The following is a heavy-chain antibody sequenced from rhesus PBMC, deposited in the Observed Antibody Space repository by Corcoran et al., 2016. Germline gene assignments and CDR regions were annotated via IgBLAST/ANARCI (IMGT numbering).Heavy chain of an antibody. Sequence: QVQLQESGPGLVKPSETLSLTCAVSGYSISGGYGWSWLRQPPGKGLEWIGYIGGRSGSTRDNPPLESQVTVSKDPSKNQVSLNLRSVTAAETAVYYGARDSCAVATIEDFEFWGQGALVTVSS. CDR2: IGGRSGST. J-gene: IGHJ1*01. CDR1: GYSISGGYG. V-gene: IGHV4-127*01. D-gene: IGHD4-29*01. CDR3: ARDSCAVATIEDFEF.